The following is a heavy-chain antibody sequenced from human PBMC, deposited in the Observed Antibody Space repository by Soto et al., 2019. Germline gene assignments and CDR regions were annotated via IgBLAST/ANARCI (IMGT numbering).Heavy chain of an antibody. CDR3: AKDMGSSWYSARGNYYYGMDV. D-gene: IGHD6-13*01. V-gene: IGHV3-43*01. CDR2: ISWDGGST. Sequence: GGSLRLSFAASGFTFDDYTMHWVRQAPGKGLEWVSLISWDGGSTYYADSVKGRFTISRDNSKNSLYLQMNSLRTEDTALYYCAKDMGSSWYSARGNYYYGMDVWGQGTTVTVSS. CDR1: GFTFDDYT. J-gene: IGHJ6*02.